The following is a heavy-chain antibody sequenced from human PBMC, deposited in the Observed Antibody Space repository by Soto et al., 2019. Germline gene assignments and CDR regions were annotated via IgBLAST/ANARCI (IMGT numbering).Heavy chain of an antibody. CDR1: GFTFSSYA. Sequence: GGSLRLSCAASGFTFSSYAMHWVRQAPGKGLEWVAVISYDGSNKYYADSVKGRFTISRDNSKNTLYLQMNSLRAEDTAVYYCARAPGTYFDYWGQGTLVTVSS. CDR3: ARAPGTYFDY. V-gene: IGHV3-30-3*01. D-gene: IGHD1-1*01. J-gene: IGHJ4*02. CDR2: ISYDGSNK.